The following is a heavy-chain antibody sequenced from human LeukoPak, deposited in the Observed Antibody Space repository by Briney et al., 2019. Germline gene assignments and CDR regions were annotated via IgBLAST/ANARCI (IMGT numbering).Heavy chain of an antibody. CDR3: ARGGVGGYSYGYDFDY. CDR1: GGSVSSGSYY. D-gene: IGHD5-18*01. Sequence: SETLSLTCTVSGGSVSSGSYYWSWIRQPPGKGLEWIGYIYYSGSTNYNPSLKSRVTISVDTSKNQFSLKLSSVTAADTAVYYCARGGVGGYSYGYDFDYWGQGTLVTVSS. CDR2: IYYSGST. J-gene: IGHJ4*02. V-gene: IGHV4-61*01.